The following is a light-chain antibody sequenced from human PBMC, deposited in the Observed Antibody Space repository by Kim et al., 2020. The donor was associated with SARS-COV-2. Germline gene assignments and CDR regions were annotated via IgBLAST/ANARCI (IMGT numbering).Light chain of an antibody. V-gene: IGKV1-13*02. CDR1: QGISSA. Sequence: ALSASVGDRVAITCRASQGISSALAWYQQKPGKAPKLLIYDASSLESGVPSRFSGSGSGTDFTLTISSLQPEDFATYYCQQFGFTFGPGTKVDIK. J-gene: IGKJ3*01. CDR2: DAS. CDR3: QQFGFT.